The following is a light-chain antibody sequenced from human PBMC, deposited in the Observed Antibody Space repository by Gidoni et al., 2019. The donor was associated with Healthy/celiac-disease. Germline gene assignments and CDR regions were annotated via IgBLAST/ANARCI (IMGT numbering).Light chain of an antibody. Sequence: EIVLTQSPATLSLSPGERATLSCRASQSVSSYLAWYQQKPGQAPRLLIYDASNRATGIPARFSGSGSGTDFTLTISSLEPEDCAVYYCQQRSNWPPHPTFGGGTKVEIK. CDR2: DAS. V-gene: IGKV3-11*01. J-gene: IGKJ4*01. CDR1: QSVSSY. CDR3: QQRSNWPPHPT.